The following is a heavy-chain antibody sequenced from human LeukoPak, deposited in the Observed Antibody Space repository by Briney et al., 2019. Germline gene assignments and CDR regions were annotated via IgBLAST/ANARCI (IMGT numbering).Heavy chain of an antibody. CDR3: ARDRRYYYDSSGYYFDY. Sequence: GASVKVSCKVSGYTLTELSMHWVRQAPGKGLEWMGGFDPEDGETIYAQKFQGRVTMTRDTSTSTVYMELSSLRSEDTAVYYCARDRRYYYDSSGYYFDYWGQGTLVTVSS. CDR2: FDPEDGET. V-gene: IGHV1-24*01. J-gene: IGHJ4*02. CDR1: GYTLTELS. D-gene: IGHD3-22*01.